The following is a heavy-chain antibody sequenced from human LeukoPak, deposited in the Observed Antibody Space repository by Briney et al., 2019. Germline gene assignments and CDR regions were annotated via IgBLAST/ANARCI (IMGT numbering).Heavy chain of an antibody. CDR3: ARDIELST. Sequence: PGGSLRLSCAASGFTFSISAMTWVRQAPGKGLEWVALINYSGSNAYHADSVRGRFTISRDSSKSMLYLQMDSLRAEDTAIYYCARDIELSTWGQGTMVSV. D-gene: IGHD1-7*01. V-gene: IGHV3-23*01. J-gene: IGHJ3*01. CDR2: INYSGSNA. CDR1: GFTFSISA.